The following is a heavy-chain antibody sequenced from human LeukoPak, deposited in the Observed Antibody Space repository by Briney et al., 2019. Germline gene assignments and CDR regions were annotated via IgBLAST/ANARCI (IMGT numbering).Heavy chain of an antibody. Sequence: GGSLRLSCAASGFTFINYAISWVRQAPGKGLEWVSTISGGVGSTYFADSVKGRFTISRDNSNNTVYLQMSSLRADDTAVYYCAKVGAMARLGIDYWGQGTLVTVSS. D-gene: IGHD5-18*01. V-gene: IGHV3-23*01. CDR1: GFTFINYA. CDR2: ISGGVGST. CDR3: AKVGAMARLGIDY. J-gene: IGHJ4*02.